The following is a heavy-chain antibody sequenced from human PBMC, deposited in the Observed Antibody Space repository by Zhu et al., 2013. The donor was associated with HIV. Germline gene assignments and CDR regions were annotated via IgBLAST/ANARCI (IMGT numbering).Heavy chain of an antibody. CDR1: GYTFTSYG. CDR2: ISAYNGNT. J-gene: IGHJ5*02. D-gene: IGHD6-19*01. V-gene: IGHV1-18*01. Sequence: QVQLVQSGAEVKKPGASVKVSCKASGYTFTSYGISWVRQAPGQGLEWMGWISAYNGNTNYAQKLQGRVTMTTDTSTSTAYMELRSLRSDDTAVYYCARDGTEWGIAVDCPTTRFDPVGPGNPWSPS. CDR3: ARDGTEWGIAVDCPTTRFDP.